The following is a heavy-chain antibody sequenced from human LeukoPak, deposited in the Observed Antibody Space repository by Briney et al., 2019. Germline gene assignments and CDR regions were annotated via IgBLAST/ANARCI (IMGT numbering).Heavy chain of an antibody. CDR1: GGTFSSYA. V-gene: IGHV1-8*03. D-gene: IGHD3-10*01. CDR3: ARDGSGSYSYFDY. CDR2: MNPNSGNT. J-gene: IGHJ4*02. Sequence: ASVKVSCKASGGTFSSYAISWVRQAPGQGLEWMGWMNPNSGNTGYAQKFQGRVTITRNTSISTAYMELSSLRSEDTAVYYCARDGSGSYSYFDYWGQGTLVTVSS.